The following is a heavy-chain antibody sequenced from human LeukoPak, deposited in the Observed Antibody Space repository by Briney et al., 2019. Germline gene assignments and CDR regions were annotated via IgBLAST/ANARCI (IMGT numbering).Heavy chain of an antibody. D-gene: IGHD3-22*01. J-gene: IGHJ4*02. CDR3: AADWDYYDSSGYYPPTFNY. Sequence: ASVKVSCKASGGTFSSYAISWVRQAPGQGLEWMGGIIPIFGTANYAQKFQGRVTITADESTSTAYMELSSLRSEDTAVYYCAADWDYYDSSGYYPPTFNYWGQGTLVTVSS. V-gene: IGHV1-69*13. CDR2: IIPIFGTA. CDR1: GGTFSSYA.